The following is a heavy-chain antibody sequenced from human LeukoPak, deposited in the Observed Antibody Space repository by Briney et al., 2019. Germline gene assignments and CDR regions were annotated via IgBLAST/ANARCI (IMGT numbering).Heavy chain of an antibody. V-gene: IGHV3-23*01. D-gene: IGHD5-18*01. Sequence: GGSLSLSCAASGFTFSSYGMSWVRQAPGEGLEWVSAISDSGGSTYYTDSVKGRFTISRDNSKNTLYLQMNSLRADDTAVYYCGRDGRLIQLWFDPWGQGTLVTVSS. CDR3: GRDGRLIQLWFDP. CDR2: ISDSGGST. CDR1: GFTFSSYG. J-gene: IGHJ5*02.